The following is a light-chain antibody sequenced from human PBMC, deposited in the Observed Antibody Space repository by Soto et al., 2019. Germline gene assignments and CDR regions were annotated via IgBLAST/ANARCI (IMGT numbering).Light chain of an antibody. CDR2: EVS. CDR3: CSYTSSTSAV. J-gene: IGLJ2*01. CDR1: SSDVGRYNY. V-gene: IGLV2-14*01. Sequence: QSALTQPASVSGSPGQSITISCTGTSSDVGRYNYVSRFQQHPGKAPKLMIFEVSTRPSGVSNRFSGSKSGNTASLTISGLQIEDEADYYCCSYTSSTSAVFGGGTKLTVL.